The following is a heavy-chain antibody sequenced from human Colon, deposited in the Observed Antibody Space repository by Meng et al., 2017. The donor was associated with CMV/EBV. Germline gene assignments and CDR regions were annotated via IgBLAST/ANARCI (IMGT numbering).Heavy chain of an antibody. V-gene: IGHV3-30*03. D-gene: IGHD3-10*01. CDR3: ARDIRAQQLVQLDDC. CDR1: GVTFSTYG. J-gene: IGHJ4*02. CDR2: ISNGGIGH. Sequence: SGVTFSTYGMHWVRQAPGKGREWVAAISNGGIGHYYADAVKSRFTISRDNSKNTLDLQMNSLRLEDTGIYFCARDIRAQQLVQLDDCWGQGTLVTVSS.